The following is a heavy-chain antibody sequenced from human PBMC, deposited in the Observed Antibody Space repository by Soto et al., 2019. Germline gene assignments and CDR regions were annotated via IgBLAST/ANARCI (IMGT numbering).Heavy chain of an antibody. CDR2: INHSGST. CDR1: GGSFSGYY. Sequence: QVQLQQWGAGLLKPSETLSLTCAVYGGSFSGYYWSWIRQPPGKGLEWIGEINHSGSTNYNPSLKSRVTISVDTSKNQFSLKLSSVTAADTAVYYCAWLNLVNIVVVVAATPYYFDYWGQGTLVTVSS. V-gene: IGHV4-34*01. J-gene: IGHJ4*02. CDR3: AWLNLVNIVVVVAATPYYFDY. D-gene: IGHD2-15*01.